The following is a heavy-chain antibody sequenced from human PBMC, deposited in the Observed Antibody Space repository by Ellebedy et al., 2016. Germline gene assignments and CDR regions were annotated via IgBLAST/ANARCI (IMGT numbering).Heavy chain of an antibody. CDR1: GGSFSGYY. V-gene: IGHV4-34*01. CDR2: INHSGST. J-gene: IGHJ3*02. D-gene: IGHD2-2*01. Sequence: SETLSLTXAVYGGSFSGYYWSWIRQPPGKGLEWIGEINHSGSTNYNPSLKSRVTISVDTSKNQFSLKLSSVTAADTAVYYCARVRSLVPAAPDGAFDIWGQGTMVTVSS. CDR3: ARVRSLVPAAPDGAFDI.